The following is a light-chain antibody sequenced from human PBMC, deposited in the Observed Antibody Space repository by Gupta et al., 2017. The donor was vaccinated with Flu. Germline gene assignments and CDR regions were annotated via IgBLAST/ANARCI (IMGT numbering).Light chain of an antibody. J-gene: IGKJ1*01. CDR1: QSIITH. Sequence: DIEMTQSPSSLSASVGDRVTISCRASQSIITHLNWYQQKPGRAPNLLIYSASSLQSGVPPRFSGSGSGTDFTLVISKLQPEDSAIYYCQQSVSSLSTFGRGTKVEIK. CDR2: SAS. CDR3: QQSVSSLST. V-gene: IGKV1-39*01.